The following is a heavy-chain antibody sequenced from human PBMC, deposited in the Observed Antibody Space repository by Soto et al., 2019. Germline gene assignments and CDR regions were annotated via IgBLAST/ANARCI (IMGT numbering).Heavy chain of an antibody. CDR1: GGSISTYY. CDR2: IYYSGST. Sequence: SETLSLTCTVSGGSISTYYWSWIRQPPGKGLEWIGYIYYSGSTNYNPSLKSRVTISVDTSKNQFSLKLSSVTAADTAVYYCARLPYSSGWHNWFDPWGQGTLVTAPQ. D-gene: IGHD6-19*01. CDR3: ARLPYSSGWHNWFDP. V-gene: IGHV4-59*08. J-gene: IGHJ5*02.